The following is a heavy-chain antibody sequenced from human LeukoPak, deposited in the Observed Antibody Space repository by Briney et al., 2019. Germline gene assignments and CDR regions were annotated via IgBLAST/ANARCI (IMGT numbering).Heavy chain of an antibody. CDR1: GFTFTAYW. V-gene: IGHV3-7*01. D-gene: IGHD1-14*01. J-gene: IGHJ4*02. CDR2: ISQDGTET. Sequence: GGSLRLSCAASGFTFTAYWMTWVRQAPGKGLEWVAHISQDGTETYFLDSVRGRFTISRDNAKNSLYLQMNSLRAEDTAVYYCTNGIYRTSYWGQGTLVTVFS. CDR3: TNGIYRTSY.